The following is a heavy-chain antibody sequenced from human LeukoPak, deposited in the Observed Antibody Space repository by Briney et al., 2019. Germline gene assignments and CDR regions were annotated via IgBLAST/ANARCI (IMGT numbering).Heavy chain of an antibody. CDR1: GYSISSGYY. CDR2: IYHSGST. D-gene: IGHD6-13*01. Sequence: SETLSLTCSFSGYSISSGYYWGWIRQPPGQGLEWIGNIYHSGSTYYNPSLKSRVTISVDTSKNQFSLKLSSVTAADTAVYYCMRDLVQGAAAGTWGQRTMVTVSS. CDR3: MRDLVQGAAAGT. J-gene: IGHJ5*02. V-gene: IGHV4-38-2*02.